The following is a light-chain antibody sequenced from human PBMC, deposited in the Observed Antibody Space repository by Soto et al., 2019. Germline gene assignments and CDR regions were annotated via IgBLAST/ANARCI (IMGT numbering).Light chain of an antibody. J-gene: IGLJ1*01. CDR3: QVWDNVDDHIYV. V-gene: IGLV3-21*02. CDR1: NIDSRT. Sequence: SYELTQPPSVSVAPGQTATISCGENNIDSRTVHWYQQKPGQAPLLVVEDNSFRPSGIPNRFSGSNSGNTSTLTISRVEAGDEADYYCQVWDNVDDHIYVFGTGTKVTV. CDR2: DNS.